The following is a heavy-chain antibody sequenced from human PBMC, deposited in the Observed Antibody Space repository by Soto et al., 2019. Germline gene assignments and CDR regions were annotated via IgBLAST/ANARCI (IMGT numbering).Heavy chain of an antibody. CDR1: GYSFTSYW. D-gene: IGHD2-2*01. Sequence: GESLKISCKGSGYSFTSYWISWVRQMPGKGLEWMGRIDPSDSYTNYSPSFQGHVTISADKSISTAYLQWSSLKASDTAMYYCAKRVYSSITSCYDDAFDIWGQGTRSPS. CDR2: IDPSDSYT. J-gene: IGHJ3*02. CDR3: AKRVYSSITSCYDDAFDI. V-gene: IGHV5-10-1*01.